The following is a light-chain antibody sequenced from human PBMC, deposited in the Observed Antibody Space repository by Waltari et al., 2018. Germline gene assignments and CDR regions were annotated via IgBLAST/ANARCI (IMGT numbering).Light chain of an antibody. Sequence: SYVLTLPPSVSVAPGETARITCGGNNIESKSVNWYRQRPGQALAVVISYDNDRAAGIPERFSGSNSGNTATLTISRVEAGDEADYYCQVWDANTDPGVFGTGTEVTVL. CDR2: YDN. CDR1: NIESKS. J-gene: IGLJ1*01. CDR3: QVWDANTDPGV. V-gene: IGLV3-21*01.